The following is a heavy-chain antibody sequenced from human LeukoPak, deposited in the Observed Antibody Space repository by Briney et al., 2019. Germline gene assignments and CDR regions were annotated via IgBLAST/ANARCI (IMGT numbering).Heavy chain of an antibody. J-gene: IGHJ5*02. CDR1: GFTFSDYY. Sequence: PGGSLRLSCAASGFTFSDYYMSWIRQAPGKGLEWVSYISSSGDTIFYADSVKGRFTISRDSAKNSLYLQMNSLRAEDTALYYCAREGGSGWYSGWFDPWGQGTLVTVSS. CDR2: ISSSGDTI. CDR3: AREGGSGWYSGWFDP. D-gene: IGHD6-19*01. V-gene: IGHV3-11*04.